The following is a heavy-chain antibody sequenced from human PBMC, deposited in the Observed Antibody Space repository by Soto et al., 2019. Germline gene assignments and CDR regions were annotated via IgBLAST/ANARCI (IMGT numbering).Heavy chain of an antibody. CDR3: AREVEDSKSSGWFFDL. CDR1: GLTFSTYD. CDR2: IGTGGDT. V-gene: IGHV3-13*01. J-gene: IGHJ2*01. Sequence: GALRLSCEASGLTFSTYDMHWVRQAPGKGLEWVSAIGTGGDTYYPGSVRGRFIISRENAKNSLYLQMNSLTVGDTAVYYCAREVEDSKSSGWFFDLWGRGTLVTVSS. D-gene: IGHD6-6*01.